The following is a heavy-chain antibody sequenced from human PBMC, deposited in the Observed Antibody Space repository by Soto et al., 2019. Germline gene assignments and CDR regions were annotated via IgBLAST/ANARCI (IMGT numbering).Heavy chain of an antibody. J-gene: IGHJ4*02. V-gene: IGHV4-59*01. Sequence: QVQLQESGPGLVKPSETLSLTCTVSGGSISSYYWSWIRQPPGKGLEWIGYIYYSGSTNYNPSLKSRVTISVDTSKNQFSLKLSSVTAADTAVYYCARSVPFDYWGQGTLVTVSS. CDR2: IYYSGST. CDR1: GGSISSYY. CDR3: ARSVPFDY. D-gene: IGHD6-6*01.